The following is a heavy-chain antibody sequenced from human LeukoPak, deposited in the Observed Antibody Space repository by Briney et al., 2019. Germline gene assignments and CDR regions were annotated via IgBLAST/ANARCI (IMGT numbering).Heavy chain of an antibody. J-gene: IGHJ6*03. D-gene: IGHD6-19*01. CDR3: AKNGQQQWLVGYYYYMDV. Sequence: GGSLRLSCAASGFTFSSYWMSWVRQAPGKGLEWVANIKQDGSEKYYVDSVRGRFTISRDNAKNSLYLQMNSLRAEDTAVYYCAKNGQQQWLVGYYYYMDVWGKGTTVTVSS. V-gene: IGHV3-7*01. CDR2: IKQDGSEK. CDR1: GFTFSSYW.